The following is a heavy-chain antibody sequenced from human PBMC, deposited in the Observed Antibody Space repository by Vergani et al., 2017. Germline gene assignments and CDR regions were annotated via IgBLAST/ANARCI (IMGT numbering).Heavy chain of an antibody. J-gene: IGHJ5*02. V-gene: IGHV3-23*04. CDR3: ATLFGDPAGGFDP. CDR2: ISTSGDRT. CDR1: GFTFSSYA. D-gene: IGHD4-17*01. Sequence: VQLVESGGGVVQPGRSLRLSCAASGFTFSSYAMHWVRQAPGKGLEWVSAISTSGDRTYYADSVKGRFTISRDNSKKMVYLHMDSLRVDETAVYYCATLFGDPAGGFDPWGQGTLVTVSS.